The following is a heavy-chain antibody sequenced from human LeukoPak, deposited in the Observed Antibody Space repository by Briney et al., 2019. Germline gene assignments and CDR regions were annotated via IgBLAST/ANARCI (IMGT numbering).Heavy chain of an antibody. CDR2: ISSNGGST. CDR1: GFTFSSYA. J-gene: IGHJ6*02. V-gene: IGHV3-64*01. Sequence: PGGSLRLSCAASGFTFSSYAMHWVRQAPGKGLEYVSAISSNGGSTYYANSVKGRFTISRDNSKNTLYLQMGSLRAEDMAVYYCARGGRRYGSSDYYYYGMDVWGQGTTVTVSS. D-gene: IGHD3-10*01. CDR3: ARGGRRYGSSDYYYYGMDV.